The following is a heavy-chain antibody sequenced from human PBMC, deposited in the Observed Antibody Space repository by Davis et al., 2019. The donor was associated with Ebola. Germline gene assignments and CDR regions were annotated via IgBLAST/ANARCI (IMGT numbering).Heavy chain of an antibody. V-gene: IGHV4-59*08. CDR2: IYYSGTT. J-gene: IGHJ4*02. CDR1: GGSISNYY. CDR3: ARHTDY. Sequence: SETLSLTCTVSGGSISNYYWNWIRQPPGKGLEWIGYIYYSGTTNYNPSLKSRVTISVDTSKNQFSLKLTSVTAADTAVYYCARHTDYWGQGTLVTVSS.